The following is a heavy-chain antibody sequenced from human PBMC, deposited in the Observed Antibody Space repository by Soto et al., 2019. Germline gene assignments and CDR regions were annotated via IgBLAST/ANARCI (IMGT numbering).Heavy chain of an antibody. Sequence: EVQLLESGGGLVQPGGSLRLSCAASGFTFSSYAMSWVRQAPGKGLEWVSAISGSGASTYYADSVKGRFTISRDNSKNTLYLQLNGLRAEDTAVYYCAHFDWFIDYWGQGTLVTVSS. V-gene: IGHV3-23*01. CDR2: ISGSGAST. D-gene: IGHD3-9*01. J-gene: IGHJ4*02. CDR1: GFTFSSYA. CDR3: AHFDWFIDY.